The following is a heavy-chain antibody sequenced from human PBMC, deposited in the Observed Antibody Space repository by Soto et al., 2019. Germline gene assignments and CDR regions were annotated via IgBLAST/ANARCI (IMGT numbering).Heavy chain of an antibody. V-gene: IGHV3-21*01. J-gene: IGHJ3*02. CDR1: GLTLSRHT. D-gene: IGHD3-22*01. Sequence: GGSLRLSCASCGLTLSRHTMNSVRHAPGKGLEWVSFTGIRTSDIYYADSVKGRFTISSDNAKNSLYLDLTRLRAEDTAVYFCVRDYYDCSGSSNTFDIWGQGTIVTVSS. CDR3: VRDYYDCSGSSNTFDI. CDR2: TGIRTSDI.